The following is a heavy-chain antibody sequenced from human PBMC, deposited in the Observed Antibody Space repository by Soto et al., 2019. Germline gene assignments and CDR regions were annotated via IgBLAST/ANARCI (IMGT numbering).Heavy chain of an antibody. CDR3: GRGTTRNSGITGTRRYNWFDP. V-gene: IGHV4-34*01. CDR1: GGSFSGYY. D-gene: IGHD1-20*01. Sequence: SETLSLTCAVYGGSFSGYYWSWIRQPPGKGLEWIGEINHSGSTNYNPSLKSRVTISVDTSKNQFSLKLSSVTAADTAVYYCGRGTTRNSGITGTRRYNWFDPWGHGTLVTVSS. J-gene: IGHJ5*02. CDR2: INHSGST.